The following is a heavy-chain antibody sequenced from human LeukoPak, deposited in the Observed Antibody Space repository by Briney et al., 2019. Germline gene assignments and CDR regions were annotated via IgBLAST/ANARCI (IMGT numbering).Heavy chain of an antibody. CDR3: AKSSDQLLSYFDY. J-gene: IGHJ4*02. V-gene: IGHV3-23*01. CDR2: ISGSGGST. Sequence: GGSLRLSCAAFGFTFSSYAMSWVRQAPGKGLEWVSAISGSGGSTYYADSVKGRFTISRDNSKNTLYLQMNSLRAEDTAVYYCAKSSDQLLSYFDYWGQGTLVTVSS. D-gene: IGHD2-2*01. CDR1: GFTFSSYA.